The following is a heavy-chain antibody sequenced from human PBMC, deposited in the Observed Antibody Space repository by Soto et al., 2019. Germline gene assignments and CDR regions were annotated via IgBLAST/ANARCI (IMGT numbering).Heavy chain of an antibody. CDR2: INPDNGNT. CDR3: ARGIATGQLDP. Sequence: GASVKVSFKASGYPFTRYTMNWVRQAPGQRLEWMGWINPDNGNTKSSQKFQDRVIITRDTSASTAYMDLSSLRSEDTAVYYCARGIATGQLDPWGQGTMVTVSS. D-gene: IGHD2-15*01. CDR1: GYPFTRYT. J-gene: IGHJ5*02. V-gene: IGHV1-3*01.